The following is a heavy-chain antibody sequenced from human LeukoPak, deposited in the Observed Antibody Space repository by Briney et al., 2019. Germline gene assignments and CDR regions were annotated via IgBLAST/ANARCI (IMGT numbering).Heavy chain of an antibody. V-gene: IGHV3-23*01. D-gene: IGHD2-15*01. CDR1: GFTFSDYW. CDR2: IGGSGDTT. Sequence: GGSLRLSCAASGFTFSDYWMSWVRRAPGKGLEWVSSIGGSGDTTYYADSVKGRSTISRDTSKNTLYLQMNSLTAEDAAVYYCAKCSSGSYYSSGDYWGQGTLVTVSS. CDR3: AKCSSGSYYSSGDY. J-gene: IGHJ4*02.